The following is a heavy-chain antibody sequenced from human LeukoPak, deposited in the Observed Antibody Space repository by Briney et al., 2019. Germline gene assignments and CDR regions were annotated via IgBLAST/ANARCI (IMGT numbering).Heavy chain of an antibody. J-gene: IGHJ5*02. CDR1: GGSFSGYY. CDR2: INHSGST. D-gene: IGHD3-22*01. CDR3: AREAQKYYYDSSGPSKLNWFDP. Sequence: SETLSLTCAVYGGSFSGYYWSWIRQPPGKGLEWIGEINHSGSTNYNPSLKSRVTISVDTSKNQFSLKLSSVTAADTAVYYCAREAQKYYYDSSGPSKLNWFDPWGQGTLVTVSS. V-gene: IGHV4-34*01.